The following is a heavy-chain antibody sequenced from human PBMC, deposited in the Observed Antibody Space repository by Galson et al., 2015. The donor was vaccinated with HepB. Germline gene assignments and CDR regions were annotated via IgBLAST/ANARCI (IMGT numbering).Heavy chain of an antibody. CDR1: GGTFSRHG. D-gene: IGHD6-13*01. CDR2: IIPIFGTG. J-gene: IGHJ5*02. Sequence: SVKVSCKASGGTFSRHGISWVRQAHGQGLEWMGGIIPIFGTGNYAQKFQGRVTITADESTRTAYMELSSLRSEDTAVYYCARDSIWAAAGTWGQGTLVTVSS. CDR3: ARDSIWAAAGT. V-gene: IGHV1-69*13.